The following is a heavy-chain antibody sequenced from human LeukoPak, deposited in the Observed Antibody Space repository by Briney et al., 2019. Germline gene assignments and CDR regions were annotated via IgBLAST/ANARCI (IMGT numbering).Heavy chain of an antibody. Sequence: PGGSLRLSCAASGFTFSSYSMNWVRQAPGKGLEWVSYISSSSSTIYYADSVKGRFTISRDNARNSLYLQMNSLRAEDTAVYYCARAALAYCGGDCSEGEYFQHWGQGTLVTVSS. D-gene: IGHD2-21*02. CDR3: ARAALAYCGGDCSEGEYFQH. CDR1: GFTFSSYS. CDR2: ISSSSSTI. J-gene: IGHJ1*01. V-gene: IGHV3-48*01.